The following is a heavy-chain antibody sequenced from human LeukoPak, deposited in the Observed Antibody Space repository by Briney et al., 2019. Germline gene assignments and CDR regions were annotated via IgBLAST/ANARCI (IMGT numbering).Heavy chain of an antibody. CDR1: GGSINSYY. D-gene: IGHD6-19*01. CDR3: ARVGIRGCNQTWFDP. J-gene: IGHJ5*02. V-gene: IGHV4-59*01. Sequence: SETLSLTCTVSGGSINSYYWTWIRQPPGKALEWIGYIYYSGSTYYNPSLKSRVTISLDTSKTMFSLKLSSVTGAATAVYNWARVGIRGCNQTWFDPWGQGTPVTVSS. CDR2: IYYSGST.